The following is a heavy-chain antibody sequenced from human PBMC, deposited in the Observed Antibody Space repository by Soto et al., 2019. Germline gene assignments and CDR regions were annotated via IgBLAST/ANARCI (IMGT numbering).Heavy chain of an antibody. CDR1: GFTFSSYG. CDR2: ISYDGSNK. Sequence: PGGSLRLSCAASGFTFSSYGMHWVRQSPGKGLEWVAVISYDGSNKYYADSVKGRFTISRDNSKNTLYLQMNSLRAEDTAVYYCAKICGGSCLLDYWGQGTLVTVSS. V-gene: IGHV3-30*18. J-gene: IGHJ4*02. D-gene: IGHD2-15*01. CDR3: AKICGGSCLLDY.